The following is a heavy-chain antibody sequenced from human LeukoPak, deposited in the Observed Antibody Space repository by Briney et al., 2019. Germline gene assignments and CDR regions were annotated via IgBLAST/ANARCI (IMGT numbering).Heavy chain of an antibody. CDR3: AKVGVYSSSWYYFDY. V-gene: IGHV3-30*02. J-gene: IGHJ4*02. Sequence: PGGSLRLSCAASGFTFSSYGMHWVRQAPGKGLEWVAFIRYDGSNKYYADSVKGRFTISRDNSKNTLYLQMNSLRAEDTAVYYCAKVGVYSSSWYYFDYWGQGTLVTVSS. D-gene: IGHD6-13*01. CDR2: IRYDGSNK. CDR1: GFTFSSYG.